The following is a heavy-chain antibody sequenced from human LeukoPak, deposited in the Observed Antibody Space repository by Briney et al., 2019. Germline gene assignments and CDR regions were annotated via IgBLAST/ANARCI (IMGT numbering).Heavy chain of an antibody. Sequence: ASVKVSCKASGGTFSSYAISWVRQAPGQGLEWMGGIIPIFGTANYAQKFQGRVTITADESTSTAYMELSSLRSEDTAVYYCASGGYYYDYYYYMDVWGKGTTVTISS. J-gene: IGHJ6*03. CDR3: ASGGYYYDYYYYMDV. V-gene: IGHV1-69*13. CDR2: IIPIFGTA. D-gene: IGHD3-22*01. CDR1: GGTFSSYA.